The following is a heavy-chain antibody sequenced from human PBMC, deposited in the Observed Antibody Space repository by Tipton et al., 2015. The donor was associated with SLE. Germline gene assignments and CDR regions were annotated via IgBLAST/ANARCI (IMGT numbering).Heavy chain of an antibody. J-gene: IGHJ4*02. CDR3: ARDEYRYDATGYHLLGHFDF. CDR2: IRYSGST. D-gene: IGHD3-22*01. Sequence: TLSLTCTVSRGSIGSSSYYWGWIRQSPGMRLEWVGSIRYSGSTYYNPSLKSRVTISVDTSKNQFSLNLSSVTAADTAVYYCARDEYRYDATGYHLLGHFDFWGQGTLVTVSS. CDR1: RGSIGSSSYY. V-gene: IGHV4-39*07.